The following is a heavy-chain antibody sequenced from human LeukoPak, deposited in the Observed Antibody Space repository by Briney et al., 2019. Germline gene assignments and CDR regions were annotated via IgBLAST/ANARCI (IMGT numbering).Heavy chain of an antibody. CDR1: GGSISSYY. Sequence: SETLSLTCTVSGGSISSYYWSWIRQPPGKGLEWIGYIYYSGSTNYNPSLKSRATISVDTSKNQFSLKLSSVTAADTAVYYCARLLRYFDWAPFDYWGQGTLVTASS. J-gene: IGHJ4*02. V-gene: IGHV4-59*08. CDR3: ARLLRYFDWAPFDY. CDR2: IYYSGST. D-gene: IGHD3-9*01.